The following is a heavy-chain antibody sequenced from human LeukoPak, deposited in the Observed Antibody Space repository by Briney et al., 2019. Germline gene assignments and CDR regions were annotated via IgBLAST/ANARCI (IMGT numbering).Heavy chain of an antibody. D-gene: IGHD1-26*01. Sequence: GASVKVSCKASGYTFTGYYMHWVRQAPGQGLEWMGWINPNSGGTNYAQKFQGRVTMTRDTSISTAYMGLSRLRSDDTAVYYCARGWSGSYYSHYYYYMDVWGKGTTVTVSS. CDR1: GYTFTGYY. CDR2: INPNSGGT. V-gene: IGHV1-2*02. J-gene: IGHJ6*03. CDR3: ARGWSGSYYSHYYYYMDV.